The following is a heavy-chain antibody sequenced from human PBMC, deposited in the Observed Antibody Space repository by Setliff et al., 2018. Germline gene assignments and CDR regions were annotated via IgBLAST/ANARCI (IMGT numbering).Heavy chain of an antibody. CDR2: MNPITGAT. Sequence: ASVKVSCKTSGYTFTDYYMHWVRQAPGQGLEWMGWMNPITGATKYAQKFQGRVTMTRDTANSTVYMDLSSLTSDDTAIYYCARGGGSYRAGNSRPTYWFDPWGQGTLVTAPQ. V-gene: IGHV1-2*02. J-gene: IGHJ5*02. CDR3: ARGGGSYRAGNSRPTYWFDP. D-gene: IGHD2-21*01. CDR1: GYTFTDYY.